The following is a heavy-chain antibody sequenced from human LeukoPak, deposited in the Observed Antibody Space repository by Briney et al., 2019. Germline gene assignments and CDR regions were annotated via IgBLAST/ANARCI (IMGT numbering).Heavy chain of an antibody. D-gene: IGHD3-22*01. CDR2: ISAYNGNT. Sequence: ASVKVSCKASGYTFTSYGISWVRQAPGQGLEWMGWISAYNGNTNYAQKLQGRVTMTTDTSTSTAYMELSSLRSDDTAVYYCARGGNYYDSSGPDRYWGQGTLVTVSS. CDR3: ARGGNYYDSSGPDRY. J-gene: IGHJ4*02. V-gene: IGHV1-18*01. CDR1: GYTFTSYG.